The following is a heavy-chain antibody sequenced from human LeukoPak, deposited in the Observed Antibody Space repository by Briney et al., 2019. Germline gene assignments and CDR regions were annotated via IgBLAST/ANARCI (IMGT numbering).Heavy chain of an antibody. CDR1: GFTFSSYA. J-gene: IGHJ6*03. Sequence: PGGSLRLSCAASGFTFSSYAMSWVRQAPGKGREWVSDISGSGGSTYYADSVKGRFTISRDNSKNTLYLKMNSLRAEDTAVYYCAKENDVWSGYSHYMDVWGKGTTVTVSS. V-gene: IGHV3-23*01. CDR3: AKENDVWSGYSHYMDV. D-gene: IGHD3-3*01. CDR2: ISGSGGST.